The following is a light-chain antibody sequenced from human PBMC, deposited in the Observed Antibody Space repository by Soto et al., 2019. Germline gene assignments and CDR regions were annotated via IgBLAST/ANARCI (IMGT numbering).Light chain of an antibody. Sequence: DIHMTQSPSSLSASVGDRVTITCRASQSISTYLNWYQQKPGKAPKLLISAASSLHNGVPSRFSGSGSGTEFTLTISSLQPEDFANYYCQQRYSTPWTFGQGTKVDIK. CDR1: QSISTY. CDR3: QQRYSTPWT. CDR2: AAS. V-gene: IGKV1-39*01. J-gene: IGKJ1*01.